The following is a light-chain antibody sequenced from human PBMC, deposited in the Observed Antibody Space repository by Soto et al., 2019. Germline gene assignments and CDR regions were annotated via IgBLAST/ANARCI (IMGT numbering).Light chain of an antibody. J-gene: IGKJ1*01. V-gene: IGKV4-1*01. CDR3: QLYSASPAT. CDR1: QSVLWTANYKNS. Sequence: DIVMTQFPDSLTVSLGERATISCTSSQSVLWTANYKNSLAWYQVKPGQPPRLLIYWASTRQSGVPDRFSGRGSGTDFTLTIDSVRAEDVAVYYCQLYSASPATFGQGTRVEIK. CDR2: WAS.